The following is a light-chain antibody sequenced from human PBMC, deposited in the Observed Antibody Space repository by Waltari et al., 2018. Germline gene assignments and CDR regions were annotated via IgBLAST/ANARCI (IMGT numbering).Light chain of an antibody. Sequence: EIVVTQSPESLAVSLGETATITCKSSQSILYTSNNKNYLAWYQQKPGQPPRLLIYWASSRDSGVPDRFSGSGSGTDFTLTISSLQAEDVAVYYCQQYFDNPRTFGQGTRLEIK. CDR1: QSILYTSNNKNY. CDR3: QQYFDNPRT. V-gene: IGKV4-1*01. CDR2: WAS. J-gene: IGKJ2*01.